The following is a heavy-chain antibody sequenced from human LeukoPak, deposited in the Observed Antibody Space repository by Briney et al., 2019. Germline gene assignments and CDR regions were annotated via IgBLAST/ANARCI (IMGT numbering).Heavy chain of an antibody. CDR2: ISWNSGSI. J-gene: IGHJ4*02. CDR3: AKDSPMGDYGDPN. Sequence: GGSLRLSCAASGFTFDDYAMHWVRQAPGKGLEWVSGISWNSGSIGYADSVKGRFTISRDNSKNTLYLQMNSLRAEDTAVYYCAKDSPMGDYGDPNWGQGTLVTVSS. V-gene: IGHV3-9*01. D-gene: IGHD4-17*01. CDR1: GFTFDDYA.